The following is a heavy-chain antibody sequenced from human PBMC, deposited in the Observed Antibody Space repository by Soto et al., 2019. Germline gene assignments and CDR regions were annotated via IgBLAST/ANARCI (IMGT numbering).Heavy chain of an antibody. CDR3: ARVLRYFDWFQAGYNWFDP. CDR2: INHSGST. V-gene: IGHV4-34*01. D-gene: IGHD3-9*01. J-gene: IGHJ5*02. Sequence: PSETLSLTCAVYGGSFSGYYWSWIRQPPGKGLEWIGEINHSGSTNYNPSLKSRVTISVDTSKNQFSLKLSSVTAADTAVYYCARVLRYFDWFQAGYNWFDPWGQGTLVTVSS. CDR1: GGSFSGYY.